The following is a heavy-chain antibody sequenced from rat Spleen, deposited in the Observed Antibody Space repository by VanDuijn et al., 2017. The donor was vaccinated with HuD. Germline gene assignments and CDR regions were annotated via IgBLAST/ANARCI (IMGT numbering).Heavy chain of an antibody. D-gene: IGHD1-4*01. Sequence: EVQLVESGGGLVQPGRSLKLSCAASGFTFSNYAMAWVRQAPTKGLEWVATINFDGSSTYYRDSVRGRFSISRDNARSTLYLQMDSLRSEDTATYYCARGSGTGFAYWGQGTLVTVSS. V-gene: IGHV5-29*01. CDR3: ARGSGTGFAY. J-gene: IGHJ3*01. CDR1: GFTFSNYA. CDR2: INFDGSST.